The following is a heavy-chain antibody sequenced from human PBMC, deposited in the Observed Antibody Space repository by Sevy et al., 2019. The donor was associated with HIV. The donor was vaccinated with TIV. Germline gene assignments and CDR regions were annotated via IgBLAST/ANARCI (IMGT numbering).Heavy chain of an antibody. D-gene: IGHD6-13*01. CDR2: ISWNSGSI. V-gene: IGHV3-9*01. Sequence: GGSLRLSCAASGFTFDDYAMHWVRQAPGKGLEWVSGISWNSGSIGYADSVKGRFTISRDNAKNSLYLQMNSLRAEDTALYYCDKDPGYSSSWSFDYWGQGTLVTVSS. CDR1: GFTFDDYA. J-gene: IGHJ4*02. CDR3: DKDPGYSSSWSFDY.